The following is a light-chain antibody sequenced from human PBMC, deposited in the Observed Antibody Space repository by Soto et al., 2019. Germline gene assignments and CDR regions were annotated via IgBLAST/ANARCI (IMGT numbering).Light chain of an antibody. Sequence: QSVLTQPPSAPATPGQTVTISCSGSSANIGRNPVNWYQQLPATAPKLLIYGNDQRPSGVPDRFSGSKSGTSASLAISGLQSDDEADYYCAAWDDSVVVFGGGTKLTVL. V-gene: IGLV1-44*01. CDR2: GND. CDR1: SANIGRNP. CDR3: AAWDDSVVV. J-gene: IGLJ2*01.